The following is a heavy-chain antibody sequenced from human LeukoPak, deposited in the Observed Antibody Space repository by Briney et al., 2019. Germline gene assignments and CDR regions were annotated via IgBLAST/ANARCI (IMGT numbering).Heavy chain of an antibody. Sequence: GASVKVSCKASGYTFTSYGISWVRQAPGQGLEWMGWISAYNGNTNYAQKLQGRVTMTTDTSTSTAYMELRSLRSDDTAVYYCARDGWDYGDYYGMDVWGQGTTVTVSS. CDR2: ISAYNGNT. V-gene: IGHV1-18*01. D-gene: IGHD4-17*01. CDR1: GYTFTSYG. CDR3: ARDGWDYGDYYGMDV. J-gene: IGHJ6*02.